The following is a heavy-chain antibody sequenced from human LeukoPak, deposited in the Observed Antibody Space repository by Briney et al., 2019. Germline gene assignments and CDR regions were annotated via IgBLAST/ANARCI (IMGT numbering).Heavy chain of an antibody. CDR3: AKEKSSGFDY. J-gene: IGHJ4*02. Sequence: PGGSLRLSCAAPGLTLSSYWMHWVRQAPGKGLVWVSRISSDGSSTTYADSVKGRFTISRDNAKNTLHLQMNGLRAEDTAVYYCAKEKSSGFDYWGQGTLVTVSS. CDR2: ISSDGSST. D-gene: IGHD6-19*01. V-gene: IGHV3-74*01. CDR1: GLTLSSYW.